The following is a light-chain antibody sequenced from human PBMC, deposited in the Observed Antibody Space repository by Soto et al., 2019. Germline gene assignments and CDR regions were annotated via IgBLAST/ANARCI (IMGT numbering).Light chain of an antibody. CDR3: QSYGSSLSAYAV. V-gene: IGLV1-40*01. J-gene: IGLJ3*02. CDR1: SSNIGAGYD. CDR2: GNS. Sequence: QAVLTQPPSVSGAPGQRVTISCTGSSSNIGAGYDVHWYQQLPGTAPKLLISGNSNRPSGVPDRFSGSKSGTSASLAITGLQAEDEADYYCQSYGSSLSAYAVFGGGTKLTVL.